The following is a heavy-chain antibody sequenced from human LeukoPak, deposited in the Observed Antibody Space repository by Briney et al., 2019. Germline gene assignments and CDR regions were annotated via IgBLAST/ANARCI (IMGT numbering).Heavy chain of an antibody. Sequence: SETLSLTCAVSGGSFNGYSYTWIRQPPGKGLEWIGEIIHSGGTSYNPSLKSRLTISVDTSRKQFSLKLTSVTAAATALYFCARGPLAFRRVAGIFSWGRGTQVTVSS. CDR2: IIHSGGT. CDR1: GGSFNGYS. D-gene: IGHD6-19*01. J-gene: IGHJ5*02. CDR3: ARGPLAFRRVAGIFS. V-gene: IGHV4-34*01.